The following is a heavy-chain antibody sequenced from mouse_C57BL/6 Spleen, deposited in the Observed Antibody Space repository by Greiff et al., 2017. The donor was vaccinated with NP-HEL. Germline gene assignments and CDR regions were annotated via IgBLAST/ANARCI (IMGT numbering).Heavy chain of an antibody. CDR3: SRRGSSYAWFAY. Sequence: EVKVVESGGDLVKPGGSLKLSCAASGFTFSSYGMSWVRQTPDKRLEWVANISSGGSYTYYPDSVKGRFTISRDNAKNTMYLQMSSLKTEDTAMYYCSRRGSSYAWFAYWGQGTLVTVSA. CDR2: ISSGGSYT. D-gene: IGHD1-1*01. CDR1: GFTFSSYG. J-gene: IGHJ3*01. V-gene: IGHV5-6*02.